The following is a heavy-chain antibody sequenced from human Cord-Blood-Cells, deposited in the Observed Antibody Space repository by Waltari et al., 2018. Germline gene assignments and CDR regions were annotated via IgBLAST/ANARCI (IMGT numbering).Heavy chain of an antibody. J-gene: IGHJ2*01. CDR1: GYTFTSYG. D-gene: IGHD7-27*01. Sequence: QVQLVQSGAEVKKPGASVKVSCKASGYTFTSYGISWVRQAPGQGLEWMGWFSAYNGNTNDAQKLQGRVTMTTDTSTSTAYMELRSLRSDDTAVYYCARDRKSGLGISFWYFDLWGRGTLVTVSS. V-gene: IGHV1-18*01. CDR2: FSAYNGNT. CDR3: ARDRKSGLGISFWYFDL.